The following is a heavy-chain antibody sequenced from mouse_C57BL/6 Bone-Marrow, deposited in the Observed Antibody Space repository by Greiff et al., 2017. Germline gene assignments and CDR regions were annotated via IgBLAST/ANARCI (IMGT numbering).Heavy chain of an antibody. J-gene: IGHJ3*01. D-gene: IGHD1-1*01. Sequence: QVQLKQSGAELVKPGASVKLSCKASGYTFTSYWMHWVKQRPGQGLEWIGWFYPGSGSIKYNEKFKDKATLTADKSSSTVYMELSRLTSEDSAVYFCARHEEGYYGSSYGFAYWGQGTLVTVSA. CDR1: GYTFTSYW. CDR3: ARHEEGYYGSSYGFAY. V-gene: IGHV1-62-2*01. CDR2: FYPGSGSI.